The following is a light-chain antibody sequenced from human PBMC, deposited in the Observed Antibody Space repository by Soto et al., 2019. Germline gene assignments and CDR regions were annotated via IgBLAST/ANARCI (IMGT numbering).Light chain of an antibody. V-gene: IGLV1-51*01. CDR3: GSWDSSLSDYV. Sequence: QSVLTQPPSVSAAPGQKVTISCSGSSSNIGGNSVSWYQQLPGTAPKLLIYDDNKRPSGIPDRFSGSKSGTSATLGITGFQTVDEADYYCGSWDSSLSDYVLGNGTKVTVL. J-gene: IGLJ1*01. CDR1: SSNIGGNS. CDR2: DDN.